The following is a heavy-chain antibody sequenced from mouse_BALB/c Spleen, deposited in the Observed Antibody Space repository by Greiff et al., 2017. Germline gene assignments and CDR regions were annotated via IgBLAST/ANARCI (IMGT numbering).Heavy chain of an antibody. V-gene: IGHV1-5*01. Sequence: EVKLVESGTVLARPGASVKMSCKASGYSFTSYWMHWVKQRPGQGLEWIGAIYPGNSDTSYNQKFKGKAKLTAVTSASTAYMELSSLTNEDSAVYYCTFFITTATPCDYWGQGTTLTVSS. J-gene: IGHJ2*01. D-gene: IGHD1-2*01. CDR1: GYSFTSYW. CDR3: TFFITTATPCDY. CDR2: IYPGNSDT.